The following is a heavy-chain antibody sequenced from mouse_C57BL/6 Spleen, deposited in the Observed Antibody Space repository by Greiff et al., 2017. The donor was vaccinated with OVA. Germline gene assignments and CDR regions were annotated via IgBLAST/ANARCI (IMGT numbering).Heavy chain of an antibody. CDR2: IYPSDSET. J-gene: IGHJ4*01. V-gene: IGHV1-61*01. CDR1: GYTFTSYW. D-gene: IGHD3-2*02. Sequence: QVQLQQSGAELVRPGSSVKLSCKASGYTFTSYWMDWVKQRPGQGLEWIGNIYPSDSETHYNQKFKDKATLTVDKSSSTAYMQLSSLTSDDSSVYYCAKTAQTTLIDYWGQGTSVTVSS. CDR3: AKTAQTTLIDY.